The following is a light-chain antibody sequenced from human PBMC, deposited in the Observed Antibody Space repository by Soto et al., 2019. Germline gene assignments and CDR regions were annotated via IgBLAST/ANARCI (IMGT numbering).Light chain of an antibody. J-gene: IGKJ1*01. V-gene: IGKV1-8*01. CDR3: LQLNTYPWT. Sequence: AIRMTQSPSSLSASTGDRVTITCRASQGISSYLAWYQQKPGKAPKRLIYAASTLQSGVPSRFSGSGSGTEFTLTISSLQPEDVATYYCLQLNTYPWTFGQGTKVDNK. CDR2: AAS. CDR1: QGISSY.